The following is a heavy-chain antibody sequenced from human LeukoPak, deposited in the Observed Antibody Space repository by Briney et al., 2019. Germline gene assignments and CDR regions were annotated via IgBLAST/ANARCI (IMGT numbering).Heavy chain of an antibody. J-gene: IGHJ5*02. CDR1: GYTYSTVG. CDR2: ITAHNGFT. CDR3: ARSYLRSYSCVNNCFDP. V-gene: IGHV1-18*01. Sequence: ASVKVSCKASGYTYSTVGISWLRHPPGQGPEWMGWITAHNGFTKSPQKFQGRVIMTTDTSTSTAYLEVTSLTSTATAVYYVARSYLRSYSCVNNCFDPWGQETPVTVSS. D-gene: IGHD3-10*01.